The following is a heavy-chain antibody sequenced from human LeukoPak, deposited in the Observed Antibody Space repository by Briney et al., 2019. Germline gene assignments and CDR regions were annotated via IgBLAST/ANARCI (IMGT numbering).Heavy chain of an antibody. V-gene: IGHV3-53*01. CDR3: AREGNYYDMDV. Sequence: GGSLRLSCAASGFTVSSNYMSWVRQAPGKGLEWVSVIFSGGTTYYADSVKGRFTIFRDNSKNTLYLQMNSLRAEDTAVYYCAREGNYYDMDVWGQGTTVTVSS. J-gene: IGHJ6*02. CDR2: IFSGGTT. CDR1: GFTVSSNY.